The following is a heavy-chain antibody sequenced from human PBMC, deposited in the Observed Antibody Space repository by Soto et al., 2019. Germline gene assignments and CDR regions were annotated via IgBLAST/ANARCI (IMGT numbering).Heavy chain of an antibody. CDR1: GVTFRSYG. Sequence: GGSLGLSCAACGVTFRSYGMHCFRQAPGKGLEWVAVIWYDGSNKYYADSVKGRFTISRDNSKNTLYLQMNSLRAEDTAVYYCARDRPDAFDIWGQGTMVTVS. CDR3: ARDRPDAFDI. V-gene: IGHV3-33*01. J-gene: IGHJ3*02. CDR2: IWYDGSNK.